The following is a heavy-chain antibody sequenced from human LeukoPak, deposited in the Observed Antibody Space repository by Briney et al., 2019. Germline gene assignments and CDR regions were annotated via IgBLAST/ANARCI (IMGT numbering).Heavy chain of an antibody. V-gene: IGHV3-21*01. Sequence: GGSLRLSCAASGFTFSSYSMNWVRQAPGKGLEWVSSISSSSSYIYYADSVKGRFTISGDNAKNSLYLQMNSLRAEDTAVYYCARDNYDYGDYGSYYGMDVWGQGTTVTVSS. CDR2: ISSSSSYI. CDR1: GFTFSSYS. D-gene: IGHD4-17*01. CDR3: ARDNYDYGDYGSYYGMDV. J-gene: IGHJ6*02.